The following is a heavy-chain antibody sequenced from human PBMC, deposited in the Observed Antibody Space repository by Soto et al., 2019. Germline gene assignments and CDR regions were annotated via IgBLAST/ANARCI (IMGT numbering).Heavy chain of an antibody. CDR3: ARLRQLGFDY. CDR2: ISSTGSNT. V-gene: IGHV3-48*03. Sequence: PGGSLRLSCAASGFTFSTYEMNWVRQAPGKGLEWVSYISSTGSNTFFVDSVKGRFTISRDNAKNSLYLQMNGLRAEDTAVYYCARLRQLGFDYWGPGTLVTVSS. J-gene: IGHJ4*02. CDR1: GFTFSTYE. D-gene: IGHD3-3*02.